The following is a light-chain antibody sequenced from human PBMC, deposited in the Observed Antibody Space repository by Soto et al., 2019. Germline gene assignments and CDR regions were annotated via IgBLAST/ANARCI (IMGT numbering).Light chain of an antibody. CDR3: NSYTSSNTYV. Sequence: QSALTQPASVSGSPGQAITISCSGSSSDVVAHNFVSWYQHHPGKAPKLMIYELSNRPSGVSNRFSGSKSGNTASLTISGLQAEDEADYYCNSYTSSNTYVFGSGTKVT. CDR2: ELS. CDR1: SSDVVAHNF. V-gene: IGLV2-14*01. J-gene: IGLJ1*01.